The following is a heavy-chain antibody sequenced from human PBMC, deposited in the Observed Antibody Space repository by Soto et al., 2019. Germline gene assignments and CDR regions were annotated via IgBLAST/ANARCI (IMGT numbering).Heavy chain of an antibody. CDR1: GGSISSGDYY. Sequence: PSETLSLTCTVSGGSISSGDYYWSWIRQPSGKGLEWIGYIFYSGSTYYSPSLKSRVTISKDTSKNQFSLKLSSVTAADTAVYYCASLNWNYDFDSWGQGTLVTVSS. CDR3: ASLNWNYDFDS. J-gene: IGHJ4*02. D-gene: IGHD1-7*01. V-gene: IGHV4-30-4*01. CDR2: IFYSGST.